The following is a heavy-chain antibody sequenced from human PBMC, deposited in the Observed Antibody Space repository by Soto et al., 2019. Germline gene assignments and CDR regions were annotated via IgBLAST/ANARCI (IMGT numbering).Heavy chain of an antibody. Sequence: PSQTLSLTCAISGDSVSSNSAAWNWIRQSPSRGLEWLGRTYYRSKWYNDYAVSVKSRITINPDTSKNQFSLQLNSVTPEDTAVYYCARDRPVKIFVVVILEGSWFDPWGQGTLVTVSS. CDR1: GDSVSSNSAA. D-gene: IGHD3-3*01. J-gene: IGHJ5*02. V-gene: IGHV6-1*01. CDR2: TYYRSKWYN. CDR3: ARDRPVKIFVVVILEGSWFDP.